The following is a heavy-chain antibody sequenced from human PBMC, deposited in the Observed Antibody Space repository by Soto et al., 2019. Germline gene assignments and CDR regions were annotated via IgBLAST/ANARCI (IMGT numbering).Heavy chain of an antibody. CDR3: AREPKRYCSGGSCYFDY. J-gene: IGHJ4*02. CDR2: IKQDGSEK. V-gene: IGHV3-7*05. CDR1: GFTFSSYW. D-gene: IGHD2-15*01. Sequence: GESLRLSCAASGFTFSSYWMSWVRQAPGKGLEWVANIKQDGSEKYYVDSVKGRFTISRDNAKNSLYLQMNSLRAEDAAVYYCAREPKRYCSGGSCYFDYCGQGTLVTVSS.